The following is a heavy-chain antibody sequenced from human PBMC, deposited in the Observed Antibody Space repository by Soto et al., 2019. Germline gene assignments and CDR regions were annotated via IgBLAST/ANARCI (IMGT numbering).Heavy chain of an antibody. CDR1: GLIFSNAW. D-gene: IGHD2-21*01. CDR2: IKSKTDGETT. Sequence: EVQLVQSGGGLVQPGGSLRLSCAASGLIFSNAWMNWVRQAPGQGLEWVGRIKSKTDGETTDYAAPVKGRFTISRDDSKDTLYLQMDSVKTEDSAVYYCTTGPTWGLYPPPDYWGQGTLVTVSS. CDR3: TTGPTWGLYPPPDY. V-gene: IGHV3-15*07. J-gene: IGHJ4*02.